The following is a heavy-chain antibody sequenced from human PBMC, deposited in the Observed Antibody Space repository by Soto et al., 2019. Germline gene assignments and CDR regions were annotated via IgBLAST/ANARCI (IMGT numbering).Heavy chain of an antibody. Sequence: EVQLVETGGGLIQPGGSLRLSCAASGFTVSSNYMSWVRQAPGKGLEWVSVIYSGGSTYYADSVKGRFTISRDNSKNTLYLQMNSLRAEDTAVYYCARDRGDGYNPGLDYWGQGTLVTVSS. V-gene: IGHV3-53*02. J-gene: IGHJ4*02. CDR2: IYSGGST. CDR3: ARDRGDGYNPGLDY. CDR1: GFTVSSNY. D-gene: IGHD5-12*01.